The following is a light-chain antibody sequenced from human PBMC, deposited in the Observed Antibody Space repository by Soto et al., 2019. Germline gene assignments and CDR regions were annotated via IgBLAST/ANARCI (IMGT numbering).Light chain of an antibody. V-gene: IGKV1-33*01. CDR2: DAS. J-gene: IGKJ1*01. CDR3: QQYNDWPRT. CDR1: QDISNY. Sequence: DIQMTQSPSSLSASVGDRVTITCQASQDISNYLNWYQQKPGKAPKLLIYDASNLVTGVPSRFSASGSATEFTLTISSLLSEDFAVYYCQQYNDWPRTFGQGTKVDIK.